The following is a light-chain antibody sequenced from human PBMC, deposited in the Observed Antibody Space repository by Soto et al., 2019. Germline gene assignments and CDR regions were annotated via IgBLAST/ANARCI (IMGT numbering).Light chain of an antibody. CDR2: AVS. J-gene: IGKJ5*01. CDR1: QSISGY. V-gene: IGKV1-39*01. Sequence: DIQMTQSPSSLSASVGDRVTISCRASQSISGYLHWYQQKPGKAPKLLIYAVSNLQSGVPSSFSGSGSGTDYTLTISSLQPEESATYFCQQSYSTPITFGQGTRLDIK. CDR3: QQSYSTPIT.